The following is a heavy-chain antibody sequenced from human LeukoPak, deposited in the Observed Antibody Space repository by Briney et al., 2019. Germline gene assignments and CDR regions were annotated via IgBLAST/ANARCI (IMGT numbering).Heavy chain of an antibody. CDR3: ARDFTYYYDSSGYQRTGFDY. Sequence: GASVKASCKASGYTFTSYYMHWVRQAPGQGLEWMGIINPSGGSTSYAQKFQGRVTMTRDTSTSTVYMELSSLRSEDTAVYYCARDFTYYYDSSGYQRTGFDYWGQGTLVTVSS. CDR2: INPSGGST. V-gene: IGHV1-46*01. CDR1: GYTFTSYY. J-gene: IGHJ4*02. D-gene: IGHD3-22*01.